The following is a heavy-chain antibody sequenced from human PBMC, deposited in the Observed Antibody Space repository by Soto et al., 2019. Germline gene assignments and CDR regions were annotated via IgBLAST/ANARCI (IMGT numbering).Heavy chain of an antibody. Sequence: PGESLKISCXGSGYSFTSYWIGWVRQMPGKGLEWMGIIYPGDSDTRYSPSFQGQVTISADKSISTAYLQWSSLKASDTAMYYCARHLEMADWYYGMDVWGQGTTVTVSS. CDR3: ARHLEMADWYYGMDV. CDR2: IYPGDSDT. V-gene: IGHV5-51*01. CDR1: GYSFTSYW. J-gene: IGHJ6*02. D-gene: IGHD3-3*01.